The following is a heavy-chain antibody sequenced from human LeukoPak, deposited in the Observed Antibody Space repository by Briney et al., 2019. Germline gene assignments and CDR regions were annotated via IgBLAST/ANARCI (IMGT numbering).Heavy chain of an antibody. CDR1: GYTFTTTNG. V-gene: IGHV1-18*01. D-gene: IGHD3-22*01. Sequence: VASVKVSCKTSGYTFTTTNGISWVRQAPGQGLEWMGWISGENGDTNYAQRFQGRVTMTTDTSTSTAYMELRSLTSDDTAVYYCARDLSRGSGYFGTYWGQGTLVTVSS. CDR2: ISGENGDT. J-gene: IGHJ4*02. CDR3: ARDLSRGSGYFGTY.